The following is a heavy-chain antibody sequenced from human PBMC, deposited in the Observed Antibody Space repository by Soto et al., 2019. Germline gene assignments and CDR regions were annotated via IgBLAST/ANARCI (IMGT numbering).Heavy chain of an antibody. Sequence: GGSLRLSCAASGFTFSSYVMTWVRQAPGKGLEWVSAISGSGGRTYYADSVKGRFTISRDNSEDTLYLQMNSLRAEDTAVYYCASGGYWVYYGMDVWGQGTSVTVSS. CDR2: ISGSGGRT. CDR1: GFTFSSYV. J-gene: IGHJ6*02. CDR3: ASGGYWVYYGMDV. V-gene: IGHV3-23*01. D-gene: IGHD3-22*01.